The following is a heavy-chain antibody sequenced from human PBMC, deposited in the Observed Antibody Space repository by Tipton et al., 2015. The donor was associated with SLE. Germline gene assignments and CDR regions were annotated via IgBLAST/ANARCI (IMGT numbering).Heavy chain of an antibody. D-gene: IGHD3-10*01. CDR3: AKDPYGSGSYPWRTF. V-gene: IGHV3-7*03. CDR2: IKQDGSEK. CDR1: GFTFSSYW. Sequence: SLRLSCAASGFTFSSYWMSWVRQAPGKGLEWVANIKQDGSEKYYVDSVKGRFTISRDNSKNTLYLQMNSLRAEDTAVYYCAKDPYGSGSYPWRTFWGQGTLVTVSS. J-gene: IGHJ4*02.